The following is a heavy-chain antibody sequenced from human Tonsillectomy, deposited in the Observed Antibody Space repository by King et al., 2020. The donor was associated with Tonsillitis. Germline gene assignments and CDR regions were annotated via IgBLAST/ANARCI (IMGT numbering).Heavy chain of an antibody. D-gene: IGHD3-3*01. CDR2: ISYDGSNK. Sequence: VQLVESGGGVVQPGRSLRLSCAASGFTFSIYGMHWVRQAPGKGLGGVAVISYDGSNKYDADSVKGRFTISRDNSKNTLYLQKNSLRAEDTAVYYCAKDYDFWSGSYFDYWGQGTLVTVSS. CDR3: AKDYDFWSGSYFDY. CDR1: GFTFSIYG. J-gene: IGHJ4*02. V-gene: IGHV3-30*18.